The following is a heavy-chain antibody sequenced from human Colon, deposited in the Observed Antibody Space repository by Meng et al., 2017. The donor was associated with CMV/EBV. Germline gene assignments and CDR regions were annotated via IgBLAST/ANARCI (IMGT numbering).Heavy chain of an antibody. D-gene: IGHD1-1*01. V-gene: IGHV1-18*01. CDR2: ISGSTGYT. J-gene: IGHJ4*02. CDR3: ARGRPNWSGVLDY. CDR1: GYTFTSYG. Sequence: QVQLGQAELEVEASGASVLVSCRSSGYTFTSYGINWVRQAPGQGLEWMGWISGSTGYTNRAQKFQGRVTMTTDTSTSTAYLALTSLTSNDTAVYYCARGRPNWSGVLDYWGQGTLVTVSS.